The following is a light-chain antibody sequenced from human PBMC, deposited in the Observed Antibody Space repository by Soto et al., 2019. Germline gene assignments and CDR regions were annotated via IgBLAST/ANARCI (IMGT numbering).Light chain of an antibody. CDR1: QSVSSSY. CDR3: QQYDTSPPRYT. CDR2: GAS. Sequence: EIVLTQSPGTLSLSPGERATLSCRASQSVSSSYLAWYQQKPGQAPRLLIYGASSRATGIQDRFSGSGSGTDFPLTISRLEPEDFAVYYCQQYDTSPPRYTFGQGTKLEIK. V-gene: IGKV3-20*01. J-gene: IGKJ2*01.